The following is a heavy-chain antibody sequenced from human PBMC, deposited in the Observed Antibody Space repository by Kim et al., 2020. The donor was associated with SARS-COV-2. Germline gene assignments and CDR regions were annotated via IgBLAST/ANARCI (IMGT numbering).Heavy chain of an antibody. J-gene: IGHJ6*02. V-gene: IGHV3-30*03. Sequence: GGSLRLSCAASGFTFSSYGMHWVRQAPGKGLEWVAVISYDGSNKYYADSVKGRFTISRDNSKNTLYLQMNSLRAEDTAVYYCATLKLLLWFGDRLMDVWGQGTTVTVSS. CDR2: ISYDGSNK. D-gene: IGHD3-10*01. CDR1: GFTFSSYG. CDR3: ATLKLLLWFGDRLMDV.